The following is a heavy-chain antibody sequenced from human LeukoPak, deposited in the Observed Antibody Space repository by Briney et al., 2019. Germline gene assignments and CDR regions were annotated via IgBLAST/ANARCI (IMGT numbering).Heavy chain of an antibody. CDR1: GFIFSSDD. CDR3: ARGRYYFDS. V-gene: IGHV3-74*01. J-gene: IGHJ4*02. CDR2: FNSDGITT. Sequence: GGSLRLSCAASGFIFSSDDMHWVRQAPGEGLVWVSRFNSDGITTSYADSVKGRFTISRDNAKNTLYLHMNSLRAEDTAVYYCARGRYYFDSWGQGTLVTVSS. D-gene: IGHD1-14*01.